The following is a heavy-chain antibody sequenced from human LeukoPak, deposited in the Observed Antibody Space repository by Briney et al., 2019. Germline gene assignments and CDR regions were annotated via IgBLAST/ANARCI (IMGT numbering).Heavy chain of an antibody. J-gene: IGHJ4*02. CDR3: ARDANYYGSGTSDY. Sequence: ASVKVSCKASGYTFTSYGISWVRQAPGQGLEWMGWISAYNGNTNYAQKLQGRVTMTTDTSTSTAYMELRSLRSHDTAVYYCARDANYYGSGTSDYWGQGTLVTVSS. CDR1: GYTFTSYG. V-gene: IGHV1-18*01. CDR2: ISAYNGNT. D-gene: IGHD3-10*01.